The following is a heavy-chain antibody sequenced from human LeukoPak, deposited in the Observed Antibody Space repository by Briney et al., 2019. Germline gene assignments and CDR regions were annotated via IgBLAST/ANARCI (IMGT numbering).Heavy chain of an antibody. CDR1: GYTFTGYY. J-gene: IGHJ4*02. Sequence: ASVKVSCKASGYTFTGYYMHWVRQAPGQGLEWMGWVNPNSGDTNYAQKFQGRVTMTTDTSISTAYMELSRLRSDDTAVYYCATTAQWPDYFDYWGQGTLVTVSS. V-gene: IGHV1-2*02. D-gene: IGHD6-19*01. CDR2: VNPNSGDT. CDR3: ATTAQWPDYFDY.